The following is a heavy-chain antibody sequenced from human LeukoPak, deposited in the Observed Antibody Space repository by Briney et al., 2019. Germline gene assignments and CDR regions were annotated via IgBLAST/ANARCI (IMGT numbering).Heavy chain of an antibody. CDR2: ISGSGGRK. J-gene: IGHJ4*02. D-gene: IGHD2-8*01. CDR1: GFTFSNYA. V-gene: IGHV3-23*01. CDR3: AKDPDCTSGICYTFFDY. Sequence: GGSLRLSCAASGFTFSNYAMSWVRQAPGKGREGVSAISGSGGRKYYADSVKGRFTISRDNSKNTLYLQMNSLRAEDTAVYYCAKDPDCTSGICYTFFDYWGQGTLVTVSS.